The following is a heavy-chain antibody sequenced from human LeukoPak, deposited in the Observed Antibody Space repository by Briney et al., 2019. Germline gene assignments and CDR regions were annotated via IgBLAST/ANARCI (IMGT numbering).Heavy chain of an antibody. CDR1: GFTFDDYG. J-gene: IGHJ6*03. Sequence: PGGSLRLSCAASGFTFDDYGMSWDRQAPGKGLVWVSAISGSGGSTYYADSVKGRFTISRDNSKNTLYLQMNSLRAEDTAVYYCAKVGGQLWFPGAYYYMDVWGKGTTVTISS. CDR3: AKVGGQLWFPGAYYYMDV. D-gene: IGHD5-18*01. V-gene: IGHV3-23*01. CDR2: ISGSGGST.